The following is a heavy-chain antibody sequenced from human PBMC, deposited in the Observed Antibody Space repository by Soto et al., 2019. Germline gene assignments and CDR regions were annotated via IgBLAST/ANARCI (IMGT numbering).Heavy chain of an antibody. CDR1: GGTFNTYS. V-gene: IGHV1-69*06. J-gene: IGHJ4*02. CDR3: ATWRSYSGSYCFDY. CDR2: IVPRYDSV. D-gene: IGHD1-26*01. Sequence: VQLVQSGAEVRKPGASVKVTCEASGGTFNTYSINWVRQAPGRGLEWVGQIVPRYDSVNYAENFQGRVTITADKSTKTAYMELTSLRSEDTALYFCATWRSYSGSYCFDYWGQGTLVTVSS.